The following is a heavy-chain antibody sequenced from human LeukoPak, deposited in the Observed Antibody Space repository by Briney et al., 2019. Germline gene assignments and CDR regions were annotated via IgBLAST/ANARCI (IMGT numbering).Heavy chain of an antibody. V-gene: IGHV7-4-1*02. Sequence: ASVKVSCKASGYTFTSYAMNWVRQAPGQGLEWMGWINTNTGNPTYAQGFTGRFVFSLDTTVSTAYLQISSLKAEDTAVYYCARDPGLYSSSWYCGFSGIYYFDYWGQGTLVTVSS. J-gene: IGHJ4*02. D-gene: IGHD6-13*01. CDR1: GYTFTSYA. CDR2: INTNTGNP. CDR3: ARDPGLYSSSWYCGFSGIYYFDY.